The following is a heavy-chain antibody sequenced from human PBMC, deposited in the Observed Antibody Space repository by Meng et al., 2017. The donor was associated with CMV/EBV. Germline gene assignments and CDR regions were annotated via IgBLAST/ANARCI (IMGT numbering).Heavy chain of an antibody. D-gene: IGHD3-22*01. V-gene: IGHV3-7*03. Sequence: GESLKISCAASGFTFSSYWMSWVRQAPGKGLEWVANIKQDGSEKYYVDSVKGRFTISRDNAKNSLYLQMNSLRAEDTAVYYCARELRGSYDSSEPRWFDPWGQGTLVTVSS. CDR2: IKQDGSEK. J-gene: IGHJ5*02. CDR1: GFTFSSYW. CDR3: ARELRGSYDSSEPRWFDP.